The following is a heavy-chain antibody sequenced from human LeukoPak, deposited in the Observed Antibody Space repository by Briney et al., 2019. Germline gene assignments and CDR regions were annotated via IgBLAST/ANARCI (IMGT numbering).Heavy chain of an antibody. Sequence: SVKVSCKASGGTFSSYAISWVRQAPGQGLEWMGGIIPIFGTANYAQKFQGRVTITADESTSTAYMELSSLRFEDTAIYYCARGSGEGLDQWGQGTLVTISS. CDR1: GGTFSSYA. V-gene: IGHV1-69*01. CDR3: ARGSGEGLDQ. J-gene: IGHJ4*02. CDR2: IIPIFGTA. D-gene: IGHD6-19*01.